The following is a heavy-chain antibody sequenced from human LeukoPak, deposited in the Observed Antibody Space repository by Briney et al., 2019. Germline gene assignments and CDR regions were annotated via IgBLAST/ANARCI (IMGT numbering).Heavy chain of an antibody. J-gene: IGHJ4*02. CDR2: INPNNGGT. D-gene: IGHD3-10*01. V-gene: IGHV1-2*02. CDR1: GYTFTGYY. Sequence: ASVKVSCKASGYTFTGYYIHWVRLAPGQGLEWMGWINPNNGGTKYAQKFQGRVTMTSDTSISTAYMDLTRLTSDDTAMYYCARVDPAMGRDYYFDWWGQGALVTVSS. CDR3: ARVDPAMGRDYYFDW.